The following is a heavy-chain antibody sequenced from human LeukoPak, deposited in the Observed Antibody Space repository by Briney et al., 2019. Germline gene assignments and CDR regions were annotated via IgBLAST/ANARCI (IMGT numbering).Heavy chain of an antibody. V-gene: IGHV3-30*03. CDR2: ISYDGNSK. Sequence: PGRSLRLSCAASGFTLSTYGMHWVRQAPGKGLEWVAMISYDGNSKQYADLVKGRFTISRDNSKNTLYLQMNSLRTEDTAVYYCARGPVVPAAIDWFDPWGQGTLVTVSS. CDR1: GFTLSTYG. J-gene: IGHJ5*02. CDR3: ARGPVVPAAIDWFDP. D-gene: IGHD2-2*02.